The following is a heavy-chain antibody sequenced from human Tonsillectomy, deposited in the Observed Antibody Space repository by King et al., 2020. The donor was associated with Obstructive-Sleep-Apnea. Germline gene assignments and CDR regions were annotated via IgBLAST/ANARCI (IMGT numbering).Heavy chain of an antibody. CDR3: AKGPFDYDPFDY. Sequence: VQLVESGGGLVQPGGSLRLSCAASGFTFRSFAVMWVRQAPGKGLEWVSSIRCNGGSTYYADSGKGRFSIYRDNSKNTADLQMNSLRAEEPAVYYCAKGPFDYDPFDYWGQGTLVTVSS. D-gene: IGHD4/OR15-4a*01. V-gene: IGHV3-23*04. CDR1: GFTFRSFA. J-gene: IGHJ4*02. CDR2: IRCNGGST.